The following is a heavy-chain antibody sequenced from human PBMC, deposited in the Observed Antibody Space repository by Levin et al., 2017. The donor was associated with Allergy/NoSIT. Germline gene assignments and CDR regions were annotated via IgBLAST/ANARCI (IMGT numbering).Heavy chain of an antibody. CDR2: ISWNSGSI. V-gene: IGHV3-9*01. J-gene: IGHJ4*02. Sequence: QSGGSLRLSCAASGFTFDDYAMHWVRQAPGKGLEWVSGISWNSGSIGYADSVKGRFTISRDNAKNSLYLQMNSLRAEDTALYYCARGVLRGSSWYEYYFDYWGQGTLVTVSS. CDR1: GFTFDDYA. D-gene: IGHD6-13*01. CDR3: ARGVLRGSSWYEYYFDY.